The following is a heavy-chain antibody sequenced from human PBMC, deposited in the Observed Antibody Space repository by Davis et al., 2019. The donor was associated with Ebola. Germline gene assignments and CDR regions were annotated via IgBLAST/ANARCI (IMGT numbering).Heavy chain of an antibody. Sequence: PGGSLRLSCAASGFTFSSYGMHWVRQAPGKGLEWVAVISYDGSNKYYADSVKGRFTISRDNSKNTLYLQMNSLRAEDTAVYYCAKEQLRYEGDGYYFDYWGQGTLVTVSS. CDR1: GFTFSSYG. J-gene: IGHJ4*02. D-gene: IGHD2-2*01. CDR3: AKEQLRYEGDGYYFDY. V-gene: IGHV3-30*18. CDR2: ISYDGSNK.